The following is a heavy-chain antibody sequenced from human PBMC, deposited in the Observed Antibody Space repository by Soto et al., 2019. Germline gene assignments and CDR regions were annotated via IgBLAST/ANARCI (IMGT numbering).Heavy chain of an antibody. CDR1: AGSFTTYY. CDR3: ARIRARFSRSAFDI. V-gene: IGHV4-34*01. CDR2: INSSGST. Sequence: QVQLQQWGAGLLKPSETLSLTCAVYAGSFTTYYWSWIRQPPGKGLEWIGEINSSGSTNYNPSLKSRLTMSVDTSKNQFSLRLTSVTAADTAVYYCARIRARFSRSAFDIWGQGTMVTVSS. J-gene: IGHJ3*02. D-gene: IGHD3-10*01.